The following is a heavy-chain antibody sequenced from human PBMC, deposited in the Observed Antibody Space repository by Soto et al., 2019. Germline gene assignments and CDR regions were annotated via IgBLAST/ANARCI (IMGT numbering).Heavy chain of an antibody. Sequence: GESLKISCAASGFTFSSYGMHWVRQAPGKGLEWVAVISYDGSNKYYADSVKGRFTISRDNSKNTLYLQMNSLRAEDTAVYYCAKDEGEGRFYYGMDVWGQGTTVTVSS. CDR1: GFTFSSYG. J-gene: IGHJ6*02. V-gene: IGHV3-30*18. CDR2: ISYDGSNK. CDR3: AKDEGEGRFYYGMDV. D-gene: IGHD3-10*01.